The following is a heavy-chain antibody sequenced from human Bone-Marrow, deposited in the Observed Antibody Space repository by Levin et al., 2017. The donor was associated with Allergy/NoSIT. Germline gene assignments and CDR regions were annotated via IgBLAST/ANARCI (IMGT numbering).Heavy chain of an antibody. CDR3: VREAHGNYQMFDYFDS. J-gene: IGHJ4*02. V-gene: IGHV3-33*05. CDR2: VSYDGSQK. CDR1: GFTFFSYG. D-gene: IGHD3-16*02. Sequence: PGGSLRLSCAASGFTFFSYGIHWVRQAPGTGLEWVAVVSYDGSQKYYADSLKGRVTISRDNTKSTVSLEMHNLKVDDTAVYYCVREAHGNYQMFDYFDSWGQGTLVTVSS.